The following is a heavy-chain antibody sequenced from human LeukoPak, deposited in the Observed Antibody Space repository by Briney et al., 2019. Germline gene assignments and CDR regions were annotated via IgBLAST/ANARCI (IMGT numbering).Heavy chain of an antibody. V-gene: IGHV4-59*01. Sequence: SETLSLTCTVSGGSISSYYWSWIRQPPGKGLEWIGYIYYSGSTNYNPSLKSRVTISVDTSKNQFSLKLSSVTAADTAVYYCARVSPTNYYDSSGRGQFDYWGQGTLVTVSS. CDR2: IYYSGST. J-gene: IGHJ4*02. CDR3: ARVSPTNYYDSSGRGQFDY. D-gene: IGHD3-22*01. CDR1: GGSISSYY.